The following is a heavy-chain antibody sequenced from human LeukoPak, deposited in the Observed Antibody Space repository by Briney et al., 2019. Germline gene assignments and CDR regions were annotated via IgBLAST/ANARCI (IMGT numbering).Heavy chain of an antibody. J-gene: IGHJ6*02. CDR2: INPNSGGT. CDR1: GYTFTGYY. Sequence: ASVKVSCKASGYTFTGYYMHWVRQAPGQGLEWMGWINPNSGGTNYAQKFQGRVTMTRNTSISTAYMELSSLRSEDTAVYYCARGEYSSSWYVISDYYYYGMDVWGQGTTVTVSS. D-gene: IGHD6-13*01. V-gene: IGHV1-2*02. CDR3: ARGEYSSSWYVISDYYYYGMDV.